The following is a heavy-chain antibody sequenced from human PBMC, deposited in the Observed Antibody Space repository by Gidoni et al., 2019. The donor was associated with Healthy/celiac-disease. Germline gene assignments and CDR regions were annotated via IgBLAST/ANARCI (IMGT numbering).Heavy chain of an antibody. CDR3: ARLSLRGYSYGDLDY. D-gene: IGHD5-18*01. CDR1: GGSISSSSYY. V-gene: IGHV4-39*01. CDR2: IYYSGST. J-gene: IGHJ4*02. Sequence: QLQLQESGPGLVKPSETLSLTCTVSGGSISSSSYYWGWIRQPPGKGLEWIGSIYYSGSTYYNPSLKSRVTISVDTSKNQFSLKLSSVTAADTAVYYCARLSLRGYSYGDLDYWGQGTLVTVSS.